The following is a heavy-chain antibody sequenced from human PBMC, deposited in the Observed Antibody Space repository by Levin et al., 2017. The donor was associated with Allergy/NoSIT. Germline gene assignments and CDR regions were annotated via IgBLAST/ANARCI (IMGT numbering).Heavy chain of an antibody. Sequence: PGGSLRLSCAASGFTFINYEMIWVRQAPGKGLERVSYISTTGGTIYYADSVKGRFTISRDNAKNSLYLQMNNLRAEDTAVYYCARVGYSSGLLYWGQGTLVTVSS. CDR3: ARVGYSSGLLY. D-gene: IGHD6-19*01. V-gene: IGHV3-48*03. CDR1: GFTFINYE. CDR2: ISTTGGTI. J-gene: IGHJ4*02.